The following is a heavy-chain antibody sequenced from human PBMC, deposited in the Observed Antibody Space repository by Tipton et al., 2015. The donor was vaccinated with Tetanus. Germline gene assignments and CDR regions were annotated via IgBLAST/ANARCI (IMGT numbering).Heavy chain of an antibody. CDR2: IYYLGNT. Sequence: TLSLTCTVSGISVSTSDYYWSWARQPPGKELEWIGYIYYLGNTAYNPSLQSRVSMSVDTPKKQFSLRLNSVAAADTAIYYCARHVLALARVDPPDSWGQGTLVTVSS. D-gene: IGHD3-10*01. V-gene: IGHV4-61*08. CDR3: ARHVLALARVDPPDS. J-gene: IGHJ4*02. CDR1: GISVSTSDYY.